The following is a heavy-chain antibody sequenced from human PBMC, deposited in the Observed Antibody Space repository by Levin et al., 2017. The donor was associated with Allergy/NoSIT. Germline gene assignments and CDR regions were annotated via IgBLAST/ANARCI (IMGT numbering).Heavy chain of an antibody. CDR1: GFTFSSYA. D-gene: IGHD6-19*01. V-gene: IGHV3-30-3*01. Sequence: PGGSLRLSCAASGFTFSSYAMHWVRQAPGKGLEWVAIISYDGSNKYYADSVKGRFTISRDNSKNTLYLQMNSLYAEDTAVYYCARAGRQWLPDYWGQGTLVTVSS. CDR2: ISYDGSNK. CDR3: ARAGRQWLPDY. J-gene: IGHJ4*02.